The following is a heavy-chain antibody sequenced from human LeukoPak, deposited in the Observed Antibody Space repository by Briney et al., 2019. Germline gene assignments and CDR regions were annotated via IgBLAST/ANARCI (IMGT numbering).Heavy chain of an antibody. CDR2: ISSSGST. D-gene: IGHD3-9*01. Sequence: SETLSLTCTVSGDSISSGDYYWSWIRQPAGKGLEWIGRISSSGSTNYNPSLKSRVTISVDTSKNQFSLKLSSVTAADTAVYFCARVGKNTFDWFFYWGQGTLVTVSS. CDR1: GDSISSGDYY. J-gene: IGHJ4*02. V-gene: IGHV4-61*02. CDR3: ARVGKNTFDWFFY.